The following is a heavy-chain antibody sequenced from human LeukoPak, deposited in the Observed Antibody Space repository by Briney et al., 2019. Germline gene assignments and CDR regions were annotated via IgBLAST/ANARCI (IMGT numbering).Heavy chain of an antibody. V-gene: IGHV3-33*01. D-gene: IGHD3-22*01. J-gene: IGHJ3*02. CDR3: ARRFAPGKYYYDSSGYYLTTRAPPYFDI. CDR2: IWYDGSNK. Sequence: GGSLRLSCAASGFTFSSYGMHWVRQAPGKGLEWVAVIWYDGSNKYYADSVKGRFTISRDNSKNTLYLQMNSLRAEDTAVYYCARRFAPGKYYYDSSGYYLTTRAPPYFDIWGQGTMATVSS. CDR1: GFTFSSYG.